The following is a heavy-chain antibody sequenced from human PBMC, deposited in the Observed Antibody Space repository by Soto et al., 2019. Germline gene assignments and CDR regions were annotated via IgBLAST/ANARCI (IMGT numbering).Heavy chain of an antibody. Sequence: EVQLLESGGGLVQPGGSLRLRCAASGFTYSSYAMSWIPQATGKGLVWVSADSGRGGSTYYGDSVKGRFTLSRDNSKNTLYLQMNSLRAEDTAVYYCAKGGPLGIVGVIPFDYWVQGTLVTVSS. CDR1: GFTYSSYA. J-gene: IGHJ4*02. V-gene: IGHV3-23*01. CDR2: DSGRGGST. D-gene: IGHD3-22*01. CDR3: AKGGPLGIVGVIPFDY.